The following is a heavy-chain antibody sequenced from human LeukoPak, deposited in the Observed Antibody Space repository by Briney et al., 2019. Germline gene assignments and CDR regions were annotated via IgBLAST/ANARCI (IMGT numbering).Heavy chain of an antibody. Sequence: GGSLRLSCTASGFNFSTYWMTWVRQVPGKGLEWVANIKQDGSEKYYVDSVEGRSTISRDNAKNSLYLQMNSLRAEDTAVYYCARDLNWETYWGQGTLVSVSS. CDR1: GFNFSTYW. D-gene: IGHD7-27*01. V-gene: IGHV3-7*01. CDR2: IKQDGSEK. J-gene: IGHJ4*02. CDR3: ARDLNWETY.